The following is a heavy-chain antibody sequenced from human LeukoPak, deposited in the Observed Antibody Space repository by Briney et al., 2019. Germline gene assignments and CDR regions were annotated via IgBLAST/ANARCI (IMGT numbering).Heavy chain of an antibody. D-gene: IGHD4-17*01. J-gene: IGHJ4*02. V-gene: IGHV4-34*01. CDR2: INHSGST. Sequence: PSETLSLTCAVYGGSFGGYYWSWIRQPPGKGLEWIGEINHSGSTNYNPSLKSRVTISVDTSKNQFSLKLSSVTAADTAVYYCARANSVTKFDYWGQGTLVTVSS. CDR1: GGSFGGYY. CDR3: ARANSVTKFDY.